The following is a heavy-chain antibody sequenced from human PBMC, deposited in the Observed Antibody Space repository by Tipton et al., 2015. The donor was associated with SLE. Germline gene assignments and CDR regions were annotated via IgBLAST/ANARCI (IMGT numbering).Heavy chain of an antibody. CDR2: INHSGST. CDR1: GGSFSGYY. D-gene: IGHD3-22*01. Sequence: TLSLTCAVYGGSFSGYYWSWIRQPPGKGLEWIGEINHSGSTNYNPSLKSRVTISVDTSKNQFSLKLSSVTAADTAVYYCARVSSFSSGGSMIVVVPQAFDIWGQGTMVTVSS. V-gene: IGHV4-34*01. CDR3: ARVSSFSSGGSMIVVVPQAFDI. J-gene: IGHJ3*02.